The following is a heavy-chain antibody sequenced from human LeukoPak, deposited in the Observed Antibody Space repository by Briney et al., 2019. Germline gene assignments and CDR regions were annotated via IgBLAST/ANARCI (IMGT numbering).Heavy chain of an antibody. D-gene: IGHD6-6*01. CDR3: TRSSGEQLAPLAS. CDR2: INPSGGST. J-gene: IGHJ4*02. V-gene: IGHV1-46*01. CDR1: GYTFTSYY. Sequence: ASVKVSCKASGYTFTSYYMHWVRQAPGQGLEWMGIINPSGGSTSYAQKFQGRVTMTRDRSTSTVYMDLSSLTSEDTAVYYCTRSSGEQLAPLASWGQGTLVTVSS.